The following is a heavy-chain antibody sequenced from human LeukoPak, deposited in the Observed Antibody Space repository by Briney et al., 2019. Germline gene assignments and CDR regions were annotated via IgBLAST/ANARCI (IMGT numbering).Heavy chain of an antibody. Sequence: PGGSLRLSCAASGFTFSSYAMHWVRQAPGKGLEWVAVISYDGSNKYYADSVKGRFTISRDNSKNTLYLQMNSLRAEDTAVYYCASVYSSSINWGQGTLVTVSS. D-gene: IGHD6-6*01. V-gene: IGHV3-30-3*01. CDR1: GFTFSSYA. J-gene: IGHJ4*02. CDR3: ASVYSSSIN. CDR2: ISYDGSNK.